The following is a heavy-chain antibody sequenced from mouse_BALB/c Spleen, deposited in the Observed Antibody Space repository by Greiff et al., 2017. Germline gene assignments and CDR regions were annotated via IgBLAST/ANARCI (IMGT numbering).Heavy chain of an antibody. D-gene: IGHD1-1*01. Sequence: VQLQQSGPGLVKPSQSLSLTCTVTGYSITSDYAWNWIRQFPGNKLEWMGYISYSGSTSYNPSLKSRISITRDTSKNQFFLQLNSVTTEDTATYYCASGTTVVTDYWGQGTTLTVSS. CDR2: ISYSGST. V-gene: IGHV3-2*02. CDR3: ASGTTVVTDY. CDR1: GYSITSDYA. J-gene: IGHJ2*01.